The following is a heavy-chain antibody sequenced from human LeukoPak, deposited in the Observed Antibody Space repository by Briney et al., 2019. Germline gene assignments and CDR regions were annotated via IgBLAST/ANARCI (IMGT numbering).Heavy chain of an antibody. D-gene: IGHD4-23*01. V-gene: IGHV4-34*01. CDR2: INHSGST. CDR3: ARHTDYGGNSGLGFDY. J-gene: IGHJ4*02. Sequence: SETLSLTCAVYGGSFSGYYWSWIRQPPGKGLEWIGEINHSGSTNYNPSLKSRVNISLDTSENQFSLKLSSVTAADTAVYYCARHTDYGGNSGLGFDYWGQGTLVTVSS. CDR1: GGSFSGYY.